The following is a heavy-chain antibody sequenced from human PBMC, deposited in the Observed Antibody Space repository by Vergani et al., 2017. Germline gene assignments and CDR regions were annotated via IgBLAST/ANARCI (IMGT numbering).Heavy chain of an antibody. D-gene: IGHD4-17*01. CDR2: IYYSGST. V-gene: IGHV4-59*01. CDR1: GGSISSYY. J-gene: IGHJ3*02. Sequence: QVQLQQWGAGLLKPSETLSLTCTVSGGSISSYYWSWIRQPPGKGLEWIGYIYYSGSTNYNPSLKSRVTISVDTSKNQFSLKLSSVTAADTAVYYCARDYGDYVFSAFDIWGQGTMVTVSS. CDR3: ARDYGDYVFSAFDI.